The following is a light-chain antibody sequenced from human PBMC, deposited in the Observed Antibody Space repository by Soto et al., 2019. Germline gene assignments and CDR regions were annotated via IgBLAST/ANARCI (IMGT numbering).Light chain of an antibody. V-gene: IGKV3-20*01. CDR3: HQYGNSPQT. CDR1: QSVSSSG. CDR2: GVY. Sequence: EVVLTQSPVTLSLSPGESATLSCRASQSVSSSGLAWYQQKTGQAPRLLIYGVYSRATGIPDSVSGSGSGKDFTFIISSLEPEDLEVDACHQYGNSPQTFGQGTKVEI. J-gene: IGKJ1*01.